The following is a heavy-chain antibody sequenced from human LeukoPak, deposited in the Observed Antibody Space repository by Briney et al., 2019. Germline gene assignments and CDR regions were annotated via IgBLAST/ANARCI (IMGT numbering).Heavy chain of an antibody. V-gene: IGHV4-4*07. Sequence: SETLSLTCTVSGGSISSYYWSWIRQPAGKGLEWIGRIYSSGSTNYNPSLKSRVTISVDTSKNQFSLKLSSVTAADTAVYYCATGTDYYYMDVWGKGTTVTVSS. CDR3: ATGTDYYYMDV. CDR2: IYSSGST. CDR1: GGSISSYY. D-gene: IGHD2-8*02. J-gene: IGHJ6*03.